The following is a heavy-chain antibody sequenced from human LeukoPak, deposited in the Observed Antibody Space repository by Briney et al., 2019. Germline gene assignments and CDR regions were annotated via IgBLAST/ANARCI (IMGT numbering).Heavy chain of an antibody. J-gene: IGHJ4*02. CDR1: GFTFSTHA. CDR2: MSGSGGST. V-gene: IGHV3-23*01. CDR3: AKRGSGTSAFEY. D-gene: IGHD1-1*01. Sequence: GGSLRLSCAASGFTFSTHAMSWVRQAPGRGLEWVSAMSGSGGSTYYADSVKGRFTISRDNSKNTLYVQMNSLRAEDTAVYYCAKRGSGTSAFEYWGQGTLVTVSS.